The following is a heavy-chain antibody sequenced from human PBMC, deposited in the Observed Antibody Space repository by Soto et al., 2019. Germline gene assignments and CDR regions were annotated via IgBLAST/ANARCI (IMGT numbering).Heavy chain of an antibody. CDR3: AKDHLVFYGMDV. CDR2: ISYDGSNK. Sequence: LRLSCAASGFTFSSYGMHWVRQAPGKGLEWVAVISYDGSNKYYADSVKGRFTISRDNSKNTLYLQMNSLRAEDTAVYYCAKDHLVFYGMDVWGQGTTVTVSS. V-gene: IGHV3-30*18. CDR1: GFTFSSYG. J-gene: IGHJ6*02. D-gene: IGHD3-3*02.